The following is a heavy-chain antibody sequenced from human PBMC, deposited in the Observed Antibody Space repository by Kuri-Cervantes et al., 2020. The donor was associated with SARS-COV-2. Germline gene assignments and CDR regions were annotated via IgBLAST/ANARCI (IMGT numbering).Heavy chain of an antibody. CDR1: GGSISTYY. Sequence: GSLRLSCTVSGGSISTYYWSWIRQPPGKGLEWIAYIYYSGSTNYNPSLKSRVTISVDTSKNQFSLELSSVTAADTAVYYCARRRPTPNPDRGYTYGYYYFDYWGQGTLVTVSS. J-gene: IGHJ4*02. D-gene: IGHD5-18*01. V-gene: IGHV4-59*01. CDR3: ARRRPTPNPDRGYTYGYYYFDY. CDR2: IYYSGST.